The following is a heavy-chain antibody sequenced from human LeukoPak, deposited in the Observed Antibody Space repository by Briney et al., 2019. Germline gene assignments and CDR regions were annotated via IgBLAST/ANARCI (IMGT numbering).Heavy chain of an antibody. CDR1: GFTFSGSA. J-gene: IGHJ4*02. Sequence: GGSLRLSCAASGFTFSGSAMHWVRQASGKGLEWVGRIRSKANSYATAYAASVKGRFTISRDDSKNTAYLQMNSLKTEDTAVYYCASDYGDYEPFDYWGQGTLVTVSS. V-gene: IGHV3-73*01. D-gene: IGHD4-17*01. CDR3: ASDYGDYEPFDY. CDR2: IRSKANSYAT.